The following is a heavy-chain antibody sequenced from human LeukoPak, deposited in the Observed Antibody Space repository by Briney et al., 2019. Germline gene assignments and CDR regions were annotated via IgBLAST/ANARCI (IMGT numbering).Heavy chain of an antibody. CDR3: ARDRYCGGDCSDAFDI. V-gene: IGHV3-48*02. CDR2: ISSSSSAI. CDR1: GFTFSNYN. J-gene: IGHJ3*02. D-gene: IGHD2-21*02. Sequence: PGGSLRLSCAASGFTFSNYNMNWVRQVPGKGLEWVSYISSSSSAIYYTHSVGGRFTISRDNAKTSLYLQMNSLRDEDTAVYYCARDRYCGGDCSDAFDIWGRGTTVTVSS.